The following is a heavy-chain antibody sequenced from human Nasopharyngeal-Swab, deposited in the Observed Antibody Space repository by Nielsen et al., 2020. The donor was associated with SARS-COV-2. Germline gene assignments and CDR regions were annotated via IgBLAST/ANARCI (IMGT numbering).Heavy chain of an antibody. V-gene: IGHV3-33*01. D-gene: IGHD4-17*01. J-gene: IGHJ6*04. CDR2: IWFDGTNT. CDR1: GFTFSTYG. Sequence: GESLKISCVASGFTFSTYGMHWVRQAPGKGLEWVAVIWFDGTNTYYSHSVKGRFTISRDDSKNTLYLQMNSLRAEDTAVYYCARDQNYGDYAMDLWGRGTTVTVSS. CDR3: ARDQNYGDYAMDL.